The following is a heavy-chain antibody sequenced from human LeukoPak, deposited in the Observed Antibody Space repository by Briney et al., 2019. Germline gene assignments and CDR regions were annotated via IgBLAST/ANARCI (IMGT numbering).Heavy chain of an antibody. D-gene: IGHD6-6*01. CDR1: GGTFSSYA. CDR2: IIPIFGTA. J-gene: IGHJ5*02. CDR3: ARDLGSCKLGP. V-gene: IGHV1-69*05. Sequence: SVKVSCKASGGTFSSYAISWVRQAPGQGLEWMGRIIPIFGTANYAQKFQGRVTITTDESTSTAHMELSSLRSEDTAVYYCARDLGSCKLGPWGRGTLVTVSS.